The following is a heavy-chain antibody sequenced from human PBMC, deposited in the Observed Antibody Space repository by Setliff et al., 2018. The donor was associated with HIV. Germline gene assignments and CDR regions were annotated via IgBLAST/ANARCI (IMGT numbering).Heavy chain of an antibody. V-gene: IGHV1-18*01. CDR1: GYTFNSYG. CDR2: ISVHNGNT. Sequence: ASVKVSCKASGYTFNSYGISWVRQAPGQGLEWMGWISVHNGNTNYAQSVQDRVTLTTDTSTNTAYMELRSLRSDDTALYYCARDGYYDNTGFYYAWGVGADYWGQGTLVT. J-gene: IGHJ4*02. CDR3: ARDGYYDNTGFYYAWGVGADY. D-gene: IGHD3-22*01.